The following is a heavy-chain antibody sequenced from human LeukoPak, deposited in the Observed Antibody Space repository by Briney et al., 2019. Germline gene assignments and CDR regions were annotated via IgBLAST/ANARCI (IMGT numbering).Heavy chain of an antibody. Sequence: GGSLRLSCAASGFSFSKYWMHWVRQTPGEGLVWVARIKEDGAYTSYADSVKGRFTISRDNARNTVFLQMNSLRAEDTAVYYCARDFDMGITPGDDFDFWGQGTLVTVSS. J-gene: IGHJ4*02. D-gene: IGHD3-9*01. V-gene: IGHV3-74*01. CDR2: IKEDGAYT. CDR3: ARDFDMGITPGDDFDF. CDR1: GFSFSKYW.